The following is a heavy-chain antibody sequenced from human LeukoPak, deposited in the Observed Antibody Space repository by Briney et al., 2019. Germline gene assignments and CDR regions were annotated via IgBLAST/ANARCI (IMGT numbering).Heavy chain of an antibody. V-gene: IGHV3-66*01. D-gene: IGHD6-13*01. CDR1: GFTVSSNH. J-gene: IGHJ2*01. CDR2: IYSGGST. CDR3: ARDHSSSWGAYWYFDL. Sequence: GGSLRLSCAASGFTVSSNHMSWVRQAPGKGLEWVSVIYSGGSTYYADSVKGRFTISRDNAKNSLYLQMNSLRAEDTAVYYCARDHSSSWGAYWYFDLWGRGTLVTVSS.